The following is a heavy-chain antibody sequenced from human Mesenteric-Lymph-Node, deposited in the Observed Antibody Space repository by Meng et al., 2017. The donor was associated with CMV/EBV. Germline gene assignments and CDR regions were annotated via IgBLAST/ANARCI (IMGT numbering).Heavy chain of an antibody. D-gene: IGHD2-2*01. Sequence: SGYTFTSYYMYWLRQAPGQGLEWMGIINPSGGSISYAQKFQGRVTLTRDTSTSTVYMEVSSLSSEDTAVYYCASPGCSSTNCREYFQHWGQGTLVTVSS. CDR2: INPSGGSI. CDR3: ASPGCSSTNCREYFQH. J-gene: IGHJ1*01. V-gene: IGHV1-46*01. CDR1: GYTFTSYY.